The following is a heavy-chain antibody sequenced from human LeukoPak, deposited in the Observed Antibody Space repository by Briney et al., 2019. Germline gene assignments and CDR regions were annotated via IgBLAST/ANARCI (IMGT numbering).Heavy chain of an antibody. CDR1: GYTFTGYY. J-gene: IGHJ6*02. CDR3: ARVDLGYCSSTSCYWTPLNYHYYYGMDV. Sequence: ASVKVSCKASGYTFTGYYMHWVRQAPGQGLEWMGWINPNSGGTNYAQKFQGRVTMTRDTSISTAYMELSRLRSDDTAVYYCARVDLGYCSSTSCYWTPLNYHYYYGMDVWGQGTTVTVSS. V-gene: IGHV1-2*02. CDR2: INPNSGGT. D-gene: IGHD2-2*01.